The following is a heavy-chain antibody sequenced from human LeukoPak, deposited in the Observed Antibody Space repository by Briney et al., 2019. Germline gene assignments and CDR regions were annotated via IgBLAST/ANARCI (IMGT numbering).Heavy chain of an antibody. CDR1: VFTFCTSA. Sequence: GGSPRHSSAASVFTFCTSAMNWVRDAPGGGVGWGSTITTIVGTTYYADSVKGRFTNSRDNSRNTLYLQMNSLRAEDTALYYCAKRNGLFYWGLGTLVTVSS. V-gene: IGHV3-23*01. J-gene: IGHJ4*02. D-gene: IGHD3-16*01. CDR2: ITTIVGTT. CDR3: AKRNGLFY.